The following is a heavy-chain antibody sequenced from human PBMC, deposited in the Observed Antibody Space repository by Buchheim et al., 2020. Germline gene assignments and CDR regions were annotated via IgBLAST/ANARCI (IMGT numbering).Heavy chain of an antibody. CDR3: ATDPHYPSGSY. V-gene: IGHV3-48*03. D-gene: IGHD3-10*01. CDR2: ISASGGRT. CDR1: GFPFGGYE. J-gene: IGHJ1*01. Sequence: EVFLVESGGHLVQPGGSLRLSCAASGFPFGGYEMNWVRQAPGKGLECIAYISASGGRTYYVDSVRGRFTISRDTATNSLYLQMSSLRVEDTAVYYCATDPHYPSGSYWGRGTL.